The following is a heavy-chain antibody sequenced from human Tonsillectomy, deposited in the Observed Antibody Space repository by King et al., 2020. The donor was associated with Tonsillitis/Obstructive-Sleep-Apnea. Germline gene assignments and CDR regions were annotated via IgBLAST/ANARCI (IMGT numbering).Heavy chain of an antibody. CDR2: INPNSGGT. CDR1: GYTFTGYY. Sequence: VQLVESGAEVKKPGASVKVSCKASGYTFTGYYMHWVRQAPGQGLEWMGWINPNSGGTNYAQKFQGWVTMTRDTSISTAYMERSRLRSDDTAVYYCARDCGGGSCQFDYWGQGTLVTVSS. V-gene: IGHV1-2*04. D-gene: IGHD2-15*01. CDR3: ARDCGGGSCQFDY. J-gene: IGHJ4*02.